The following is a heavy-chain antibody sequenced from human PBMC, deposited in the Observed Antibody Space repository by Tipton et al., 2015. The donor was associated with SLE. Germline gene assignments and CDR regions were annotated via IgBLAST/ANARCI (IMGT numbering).Heavy chain of an antibody. CDR3: ARGGQYYGSGSYFDY. J-gene: IGHJ4*02. V-gene: IGHV4-39*07. CDR1: GGSISSSSYY. CDR2: IYYSGST. D-gene: IGHD3-10*01. Sequence: TLSLTCTVSGGSISSSSYYWGWIRQPPGKGLEWIGSIYYSGSTYYNPSLKSRVTISVDTSKNQFSLKLSSVTAADTAVYYCARGGQYYGSGSYFDYWGQGTLVTVSS.